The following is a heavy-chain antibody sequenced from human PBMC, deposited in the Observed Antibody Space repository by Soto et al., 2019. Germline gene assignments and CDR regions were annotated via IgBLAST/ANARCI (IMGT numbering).Heavy chain of an antibody. CDR1: GGSISSYC. CDR2: IYTSGST. Sequence: SENLALTCSVSGGSISSYCWSWIRQPAGKVLEWIGRIYTSGSTNYNPSLTSRVTMSVDTYKNQFYLKLSSVTAADTAAYYRARVANGEKWDLSYSWVDPSAQGTVVTVS. J-gene: IGHJ5*02. CDR3: ARVANGEKWDLSYSWVDP. D-gene: IGHD1-26*01. V-gene: IGHV4-4*07.